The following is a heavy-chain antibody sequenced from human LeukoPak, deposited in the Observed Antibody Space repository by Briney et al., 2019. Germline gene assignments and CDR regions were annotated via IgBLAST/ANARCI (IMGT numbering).Heavy chain of an antibody. V-gene: IGHV4-4*02. Sequence: TSETLSLTCALSGRSISSSNWWSWLRQPPGKGLEWSCDIYHSGSTNYNPSLKSRVTISVDKSKNQFSLKLSSVTAADTAVYYCARDPGVFDYWGQGTLVTVSS. CDR2: IYHSGST. D-gene: IGHD3-10*01. J-gene: IGHJ4*02. CDR1: GRSISSSNW. CDR3: ARDPGVFDY.